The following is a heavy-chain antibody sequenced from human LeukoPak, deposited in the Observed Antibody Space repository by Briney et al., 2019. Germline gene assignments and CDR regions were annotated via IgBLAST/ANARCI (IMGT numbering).Heavy chain of an antibody. CDR1: GFTFSSYS. V-gene: IGHV3-21*01. D-gene: IGHD2-8*01. Sequence: GGSLRLSCAASGFTFSSYSMNWVRQAPGKWLEWVSSISSSSSYIYYADSVKGRFTISRDNAKNSLYLQMNSLRAEDTAVYYCARGLNPMVYATSSGFDPWGQGTLVTVSS. CDR2: ISSSSSYI. J-gene: IGHJ5*02. CDR3: ARGLNPMVYATSSGFDP.